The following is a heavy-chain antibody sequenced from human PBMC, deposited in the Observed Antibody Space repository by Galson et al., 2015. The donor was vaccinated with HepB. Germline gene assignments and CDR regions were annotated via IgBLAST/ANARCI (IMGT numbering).Heavy chain of an antibody. Sequence: SLRLSCAASGFTFSSYAMHWVRQAPGKGLEYVSAISSNGGSTYYADSVKGRFTISRDNSKNTLYLQMSSLRAEDTAVYYCVKDSIRGLLAEAGYYFDYWGQGTLVTVSS. CDR1: GFTFSSYA. V-gene: IGHV3-64D*06. D-gene: IGHD6-19*01. CDR2: ISSNGGST. J-gene: IGHJ4*02. CDR3: VKDSIRGLLAEAGYYFDY.